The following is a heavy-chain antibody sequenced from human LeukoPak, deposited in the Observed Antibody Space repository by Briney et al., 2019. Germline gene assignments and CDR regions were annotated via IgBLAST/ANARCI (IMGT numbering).Heavy chain of an antibody. D-gene: IGHD6-13*01. V-gene: IGHV1-46*01. CDR1: GYTFTSYY. CDR2: INPSGGST. Sequence: ASVKVSCKASGYTFTSYYMHWVRQAPGQGLDCMGIINPSGGSTSYAQKFQGRVTMTRDMSTSTVYMELSSLRSEDTAVYYCARAATLGIAAAPHPAGGYYYYMDVWGKGTTVTVSS. J-gene: IGHJ6*03. CDR3: ARAATLGIAAAPHPAGGYYYYMDV.